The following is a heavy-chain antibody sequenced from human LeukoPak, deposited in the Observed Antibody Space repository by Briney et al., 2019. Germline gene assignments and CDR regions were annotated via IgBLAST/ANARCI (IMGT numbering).Heavy chain of an antibody. J-gene: IGHJ4*02. D-gene: IGHD3-22*01. Sequence: SQTLSLTCTVSGDSISSGGYYWSWIRQHPGKGLEWIGNIYYSGSTYYNPSLKSRVTISVDRSKNQFSLKLSSVTAADTAVYYCARGWYYYDSSGYFHWGQGTLVTVSS. CDR2: IYYSGST. CDR1: GDSISSGGYY. V-gene: IGHV4-31*03. CDR3: ARGWYYYDSSGYFH.